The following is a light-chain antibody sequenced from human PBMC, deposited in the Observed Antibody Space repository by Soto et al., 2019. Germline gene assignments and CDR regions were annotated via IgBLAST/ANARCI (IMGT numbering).Light chain of an antibody. V-gene: IGKV3-20*01. Sequence: EIVLTQSPGTLSLSPGERATLSCRASQRVSSSYLAWYQQKPGQAPRLLIYGASSRATGIPDTFSGSGSGKDFTLTISRLEPEDFGVYYCQQYGIFLTFGGGTKVEIK. CDR1: QRVSSSY. CDR2: GAS. J-gene: IGKJ4*01. CDR3: QQYGIFLT.